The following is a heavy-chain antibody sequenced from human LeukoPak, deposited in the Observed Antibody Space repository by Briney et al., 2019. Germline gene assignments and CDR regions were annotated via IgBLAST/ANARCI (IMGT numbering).Heavy chain of an antibody. CDR3: ANGGTYSSGP. J-gene: IGHJ5*02. CDR2: ISYDGSNK. Sequence: GGSLRLSCAASGFIFSTYGMHWVRQAPGKGLEWVAVISYDGSNKYYADSVKGRFTISRDNSKNTLYLQMNSLRTEDTAVYYCANGGTYSSGPWGQGTLVTVSS. CDR1: GFIFSTYG. D-gene: IGHD3-22*01. V-gene: IGHV3-30*18.